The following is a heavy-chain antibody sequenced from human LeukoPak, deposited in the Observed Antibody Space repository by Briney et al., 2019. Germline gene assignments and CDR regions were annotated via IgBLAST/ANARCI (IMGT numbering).Heavy chain of an antibody. V-gene: IGHV1-18*01. CDR2: ISAYNVNT. CDR1: VYTFTSYG. CDR3: ARWRWELLWFDP. Sequence: ASVKVSCKASVYTFTSYGISWVRQAPGQRLEWMGWISAYNVNTNYAQKFQGRVTVTTDTSTSTAYMELRSLRSDDTAVYYCARWRWELLWFDPWGQGTLVTVSS. J-gene: IGHJ5*02. D-gene: IGHD1-26*01.